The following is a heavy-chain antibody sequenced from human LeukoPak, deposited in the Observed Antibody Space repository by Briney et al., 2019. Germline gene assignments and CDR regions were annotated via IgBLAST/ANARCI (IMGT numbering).Heavy chain of an antibody. J-gene: IGHJ3*02. CDR2: IGSSSNYI. CDR1: AFTLSAYS. V-gene: IGHV3-21*01. Sequence: PGGSLRLSCAASAFTLSAYSMNWVRQAPGKGLEWVSSIGSSSNYIYYADSLKGRFTISRDNAKNSLYLQMDSLRVEDTAVYYCARGTLVPAANDAFDIWGQGTMVTVSS. D-gene: IGHD2-2*01. CDR3: ARGTLVPAANDAFDI.